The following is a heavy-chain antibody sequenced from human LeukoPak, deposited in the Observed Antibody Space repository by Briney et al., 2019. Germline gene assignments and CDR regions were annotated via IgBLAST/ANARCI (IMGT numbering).Heavy chain of an antibody. D-gene: IGHD1-7*01. Sequence: ASVKVSCKASGYTFTDYYLHWVRQAPGQGLEWMGRINPNSGGTDYAQKFQGRVTMTRDTSISTAYMELSRLKSDDTAVYYCARDQGRRVWYNWNYGEDAFDIWGQGTMVTVSS. V-gene: IGHV1-2*02. CDR1: GYTFTDYY. J-gene: IGHJ3*02. CDR3: ARDQGRRVWYNWNYGEDAFDI. CDR2: INPNSGGT.